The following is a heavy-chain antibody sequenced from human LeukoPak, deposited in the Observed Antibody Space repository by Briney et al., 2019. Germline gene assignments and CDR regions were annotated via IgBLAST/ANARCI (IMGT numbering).Heavy chain of an antibody. V-gene: IGHV3-23*01. CDR2: ISGSGGST. J-gene: IGHJ4*02. D-gene: IGHD2-2*01. CDR1: GFTFSSYA. CDR3: ARVIVLVEGASDHFDY. Sequence: SGGSLRLSCAASGFTFSSYAMSWVRQAPGKGLEWVSAISGSGGSTYYADSVKGRFTISRDNTKNSLYLQMNSLRAEDTAIYYCARVIVLVEGASDHFDYWGQGAPATVHS.